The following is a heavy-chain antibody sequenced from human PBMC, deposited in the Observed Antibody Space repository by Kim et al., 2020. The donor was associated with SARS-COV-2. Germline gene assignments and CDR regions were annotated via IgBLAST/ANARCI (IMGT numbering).Heavy chain of an antibody. D-gene: IGHD3-10*01. CDR3: AKGLAITMEIDY. Sequence: GGSLRLSCAASGFTFSSYGMHWVRQAPGKGLEWVAVISYDGSNKYYADSVKGRFTISRDNSKNTLYLQMNSLRAEDTAVYYCAKGLAITMEIDYWGQGTLVTVSS. CDR2: ISYDGSNK. V-gene: IGHV3-30*18. J-gene: IGHJ4*02. CDR1: GFTFSSYG.